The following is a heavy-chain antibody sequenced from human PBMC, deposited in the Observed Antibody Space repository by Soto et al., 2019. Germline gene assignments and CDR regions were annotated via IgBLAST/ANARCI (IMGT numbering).Heavy chain of an antibody. J-gene: IGHJ6*02. V-gene: IGHV3-23*01. CDR3: AKDRPSPLPDYYYYYGMDV. Sequence: GGSLRLSCAASGFTFSSYAMSWVRQAPGKGLEWVSAISGSGGSTYYADSVKGRFTISRDNSKNTLYLQMNSLRAEDTAVYYCAKDRPSPLPDYYYYYGMDVWGQGTTVTVSS. D-gene: IGHD6-6*01. CDR1: GFTFSSYA. CDR2: ISGSGGST.